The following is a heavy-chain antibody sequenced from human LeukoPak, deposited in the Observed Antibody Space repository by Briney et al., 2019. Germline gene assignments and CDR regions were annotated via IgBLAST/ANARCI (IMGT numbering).Heavy chain of an antibody. J-gene: IGHJ4*02. Sequence: ASVKVSCKASGYTFTGYYMHWVRQAPRQGLEWMGRINPNSGGTNYAQKFQGRVTMTRDTSISTAYMELSRLRSDDTAVYYCAREEYFWSGYYSPIDYWGQGTLVTVSS. CDR2: INPNSGGT. D-gene: IGHD3-3*01. V-gene: IGHV1-2*06. CDR3: AREEYFWSGYYSPIDY. CDR1: GYTFTGYY.